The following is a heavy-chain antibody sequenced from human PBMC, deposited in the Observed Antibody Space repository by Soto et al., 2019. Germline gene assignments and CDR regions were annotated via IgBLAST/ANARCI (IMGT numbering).Heavy chain of an antibody. V-gene: IGHV3-30*03. D-gene: IGHD3-16*01. Sequence: GGSLRLSCGAPGVTFKDYGMHWVRQAPGKGLEWVAVISYDGKQTYYADSVKGRFTISKDKSKRTLFLQMNSLRVDDTAVYYCARDGWGSNWYFDLWGRGTLVTVSS. J-gene: IGHJ2*01. CDR2: ISYDGKQT. CDR3: ARDGWGSNWYFDL. CDR1: GVTFKDYG.